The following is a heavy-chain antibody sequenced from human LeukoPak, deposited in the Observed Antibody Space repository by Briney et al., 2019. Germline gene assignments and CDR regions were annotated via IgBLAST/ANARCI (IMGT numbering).Heavy chain of an antibody. J-gene: IGHJ4*02. Sequence: GGSLRFSCAASGFSFGNYYMLWGRQAPGVGLVSVSRISSDGATTIYADSVKGRFTTSRDNAKNTLYLQMNSLRAEDTAVYYCARDDSNGIDYWGQGTLVTVSS. CDR1: GFSFGNYY. D-gene: IGHD3-22*01. V-gene: IGHV3-74*01. CDR3: ARDDSNGIDY. CDR2: ISSDGATT.